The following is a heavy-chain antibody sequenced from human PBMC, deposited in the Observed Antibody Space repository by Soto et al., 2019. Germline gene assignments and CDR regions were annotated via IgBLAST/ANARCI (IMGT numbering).Heavy chain of an antibody. D-gene: IGHD1-1*01. V-gene: IGHV3-11*06. Sequence: GGSLRLTCAASGFTFSDYYMSWVRQAPGRGLEWISYSSNSGTFARYATSVKGRFSISRDNANNSLYLEMNSLRVEDTAVYYCARSGDNFNVLDYWGQGTPVTVSS. CDR2: SSNSGTFA. J-gene: IGHJ4*02. CDR3: ARSGDNFNVLDY. CDR1: GFTFSDYY.